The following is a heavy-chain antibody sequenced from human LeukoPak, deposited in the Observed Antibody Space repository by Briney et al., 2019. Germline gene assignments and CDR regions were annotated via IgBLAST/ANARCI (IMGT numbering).Heavy chain of an antibody. J-gene: IGHJ5*02. CDR3: ARDDGGYCSSTSCLNWFDP. Sequence: GASVKVSCKASGYTFTGYYIHWVRQAPGQGLEWMGWINPNSGGTNYAQKFQGRVTMTRDTSISTAYMELSRLRSDDTAVYYCARDDGGYCSSTSCLNWFDPWGQGTLVTVSS. CDR2: INPNSGGT. D-gene: IGHD2-2*01. V-gene: IGHV1-2*02. CDR1: GYTFTGYY.